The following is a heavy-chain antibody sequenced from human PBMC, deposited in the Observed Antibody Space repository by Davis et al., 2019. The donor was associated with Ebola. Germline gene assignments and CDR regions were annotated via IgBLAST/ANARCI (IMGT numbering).Heavy chain of an antibody. CDR3: ARGTLFSIVVVTAIPFDP. Sequence: AASVKVSCKASGYTFTTHAMHWVRQAPGQRLEWMGWINGGNGNTKYSQKFQGRVTITRDTSASTAYMELSSLRSEDTAVYYCARGTLFSIVVVTAIPFDPWGQGTLVTVSS. J-gene: IGHJ5*02. D-gene: IGHD2-21*02. CDR2: INGGNGNT. V-gene: IGHV1-3*01. CDR1: GYTFTTHA.